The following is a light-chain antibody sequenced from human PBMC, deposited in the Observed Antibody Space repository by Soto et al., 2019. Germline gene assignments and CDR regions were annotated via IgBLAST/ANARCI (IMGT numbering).Light chain of an antibody. V-gene: IGKV4-1*01. CDR1: QSVLHSSTDKNF. Sequence: DIVMTQSPDSLAMSLGERATIHCKSSQSVLHSSTDKNFLTWYQQKPGQPPKLLIYWASTRESGVPDRFSGSGSGTDFTLTISSLQAVDVAVYYCHQYYSAPWTFGQGTKVEIK. CDR3: HQYYSAPWT. CDR2: WAS. J-gene: IGKJ1*01.